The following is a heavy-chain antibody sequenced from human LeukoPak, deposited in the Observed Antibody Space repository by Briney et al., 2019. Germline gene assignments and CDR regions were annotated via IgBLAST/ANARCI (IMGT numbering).Heavy chain of an antibody. CDR1: GFIFGDYA. CDR2: IRSKTYGGTA. V-gene: IGHV3-49*03. D-gene: IGHD1-14*01. Sequence: PGGSLRLSCAGSGFIFGDYAMSWFRQAPGKGLEWVGFIRSKTYGGTAVHAASVKGRFIISRDDSRSIAYLQMYRLKTEDTAVYYCTRDPVWNVFDIWGQGIRVTVSS. CDR3: TRDPVWNVFDI. J-gene: IGHJ3*02.